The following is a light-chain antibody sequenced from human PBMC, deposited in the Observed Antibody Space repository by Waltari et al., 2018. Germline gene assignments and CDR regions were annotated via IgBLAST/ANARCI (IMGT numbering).Light chain of an antibody. Sequence: QSALTQPASVSGSPGQPLTISCTGTSSDVGTYKLVSWYQQHPGQAPTLMIYEDIKRPSGVSHRFSGSKSGNTASLTISGLQAEDEADYYCCSYAPTNSYVFGTGTKVTVL. V-gene: IGLV2-23*01. CDR2: EDI. CDR3: CSYAPTNSYV. J-gene: IGLJ1*01. CDR1: SSDVGTYKL.